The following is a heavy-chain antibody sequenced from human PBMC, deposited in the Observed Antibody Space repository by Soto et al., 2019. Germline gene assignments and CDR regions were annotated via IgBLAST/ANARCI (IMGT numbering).Heavy chain of an antibody. V-gene: IGHV3-23*04. CDR3: AKDLDDYSSAIDF. Sequence: EVQLVESGGGLVRPGGSLRLSCAASGFTFSSYWMHWVRQAPGKGLVWVSGISGSGGSGRGFYADPVKGRFTISRDNSKNTLYLEMNSLRAEDTAVYYCAKDLDDYSSAIDFWGQGTLVTVSS. CDR2: ISGSGGSGRG. D-gene: IGHD4-4*01. J-gene: IGHJ4*02. CDR1: GFTFSSYW.